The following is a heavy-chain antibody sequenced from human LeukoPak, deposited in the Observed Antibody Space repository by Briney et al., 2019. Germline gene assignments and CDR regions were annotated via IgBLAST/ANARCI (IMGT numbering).Heavy chain of an antibody. CDR3: ASERAYCSSTSCPSI. V-gene: IGHV1-69*02. CDR2: IIPILGIA. J-gene: IGHJ3*02. D-gene: IGHD2-2*01. CDR1: GGTFTSYT. Sequence: SVKVSCKASGGTFTSYTISWVRQAPGQGLEWMGRIIPILGIANYAQKFQGRVTITADKSTSTAYMELSSLRSENTAVYDCASERAYCSSTSCPSIWGQGTMVTVSS.